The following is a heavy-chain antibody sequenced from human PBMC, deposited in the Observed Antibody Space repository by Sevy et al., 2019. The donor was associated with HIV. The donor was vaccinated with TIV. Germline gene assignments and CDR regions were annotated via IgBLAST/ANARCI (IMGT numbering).Heavy chain of an antibody. CDR1: GFAFSTHA. CDR2: ISYEGTGT. V-gene: IGHV3-30-3*01. CDR3: AVEGVYSVNRYPLY. Sequence: GGSLRLSCAASGFAFSTHAMHWVRQAPGKGLEWVAVISYEGTGTFYAASVEGRFSISTDNSKNMLSMQINSLRPEDTAGYYCAVEGVYSVNRYPLYLGHGTLVTVSS. J-gene: IGHJ4*01. D-gene: IGHD1-26*01.